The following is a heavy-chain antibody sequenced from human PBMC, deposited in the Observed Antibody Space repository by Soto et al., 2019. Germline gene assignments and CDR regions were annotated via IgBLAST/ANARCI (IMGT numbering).Heavy chain of an antibody. CDR2: SRNKANSYNP. CDR1: GFSFSDYY. D-gene: IGHD3-16*01. J-gene: IGHJ4*02. V-gene: IGHV3-72*01. CDR3: ASDTGGSYDY. Sequence: EVKLVESGGGLVQPGGSLRLSCAASGFSFSDYYMGWVRQVPGKGLEWVGRSRNKANSYNPEYAPSVKDRFSISRDNSKDSMYLQMNSLKTEDTAVYYCASDTGGSYDYWGQGALVTVSS.